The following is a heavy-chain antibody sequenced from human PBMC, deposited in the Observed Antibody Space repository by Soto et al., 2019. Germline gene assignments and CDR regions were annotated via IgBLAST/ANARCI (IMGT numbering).Heavy chain of an antibody. CDR1: GGTSYA. J-gene: IGHJ3*01. D-gene: IGHD1-1*01. CDR2: IIPMLGTT. Sequence: QVQLVQSGAEVKKPGSSVKVSCRTSGGTSYAVDWVRQAPGQGLEWMGGIIPMLGTTNYAENFQGRVTITADESASTAYMELRSLRSDDTGFYYCASELEGAFDVWGQGTTVTVSA. V-gene: IGHV1-69*01. CDR3: ASELEGAFDV.